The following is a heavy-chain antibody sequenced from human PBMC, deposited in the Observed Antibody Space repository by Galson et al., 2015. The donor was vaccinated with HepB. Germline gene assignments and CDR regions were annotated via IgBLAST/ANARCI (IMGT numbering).Heavy chain of an antibody. Sequence: SVKVSCKASGYTFTSDGITWVRQAPGQGLEWMGWISTSNSNTESAQKFKGRVTMTTDTSTSTAYMELRRLRSDDTAVYYCARGPHYYGSGLYSWFDPWGQGTLVTVSS. CDR3: ARGPHYYGSGLYSWFDP. J-gene: IGHJ5*02. V-gene: IGHV1-18*01. CDR1: GYTFTSDG. CDR2: ISTSNSNT. D-gene: IGHD3-10*01.